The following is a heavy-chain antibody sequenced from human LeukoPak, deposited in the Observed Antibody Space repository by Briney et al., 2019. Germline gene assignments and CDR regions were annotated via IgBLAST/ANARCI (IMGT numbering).Heavy chain of an antibody. CDR3: AKDLRGYSYTIDY. Sequence: GGSLRLSCEASGFTFSSYAMTWVRQAPGKGLEWVSTISGSGGYTYYTDSVQGRFTISRDNSRNTLYLQMNSLRAEDTAVYYCAKDLRGYSYTIDYWGQGTLVTVSS. D-gene: IGHD5-18*01. CDR1: GFTFSSYA. J-gene: IGHJ4*02. V-gene: IGHV3-23*01. CDR2: ISGSGGYT.